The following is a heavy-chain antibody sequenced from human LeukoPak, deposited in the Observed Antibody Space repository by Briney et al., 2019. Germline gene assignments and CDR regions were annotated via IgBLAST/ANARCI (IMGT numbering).Heavy chain of an antibody. Sequence: ASVKVSCKASGYIFTGYCMHWVRQAPGQGLEWMGWINPNSGGTNSAQKFQGRVTMTRDTSISTAYMELSRLRSDDTAVYYCARESRGSGSYFPLRYYYYGMDVWGQGTTVTVSS. V-gene: IGHV1-2*02. CDR3: ARESRGSGSYFPLRYYYYGMDV. CDR2: INPNSGGT. CDR1: GYIFTGYC. J-gene: IGHJ6*02. D-gene: IGHD3-10*01.